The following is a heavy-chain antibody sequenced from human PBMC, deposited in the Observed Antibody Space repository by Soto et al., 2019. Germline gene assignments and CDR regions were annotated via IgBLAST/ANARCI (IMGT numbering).Heavy chain of an antibody. CDR1: GYTFTSYY. D-gene: IGHD3-22*01. V-gene: IGHV1-46*01. Sequence: ASVKVSCKASGYTFTSYYMHWVRQAPGQGLEWMGIINPSGGSTSYAQKFQGRVTMTRDTSTSTVYMELSSLRSEDTAVYYCASATILTYYYDSSGYPPDYWGQGTRVTVSS. CDR2: INPSGGST. J-gene: IGHJ4*02. CDR3: ASATILTYYYDSSGYPPDY.